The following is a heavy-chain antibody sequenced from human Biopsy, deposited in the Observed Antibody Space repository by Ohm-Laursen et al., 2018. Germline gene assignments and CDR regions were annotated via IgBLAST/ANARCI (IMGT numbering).Heavy chain of an antibody. V-gene: IGHV4-59*08. CDR3: AHGSGSYYKWDF. J-gene: IGHJ4*02. Sequence: SETLSLTCTLSGDSITRPYWSWIRQSPGKGLEWIGHVFDRGTTNYNPSVGSRVTMSEDTSKKQFSLKMTSVTAADTAIYYCAHGSGSYYKWDFWGRGILVTVPS. D-gene: IGHD3-10*01. CDR2: VFDRGTT. CDR1: GDSITRPY.